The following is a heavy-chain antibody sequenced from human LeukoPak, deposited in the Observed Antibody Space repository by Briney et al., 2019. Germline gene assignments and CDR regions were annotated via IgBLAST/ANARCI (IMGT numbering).Heavy chain of an antibody. J-gene: IGHJ3*02. CDR3: ARAAYGDYGRVSFDI. CDR1: GGSISSSSYY. D-gene: IGHD4-17*01. V-gene: IGHV4-39*01. Sequence: SETLSLTCTVSGGSISSSSYYWGWIRQPPGKGLEWIGSIYYSGSTYYNPSLKSRVTISVDTSKNQFPLKLSSVTAADTAVYYCARAAYGDYGRVSFDIWGQGTTVTVSS. CDR2: IYYSGST.